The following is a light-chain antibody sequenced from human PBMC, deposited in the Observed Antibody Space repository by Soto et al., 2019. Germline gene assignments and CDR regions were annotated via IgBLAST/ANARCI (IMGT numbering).Light chain of an antibody. V-gene: IGLV3-25*02. CDR1: AMPEQY. J-gene: IGLJ1*01. CDR3: QSVDSSGAFHV. CDR2: KNS. Sequence: SYELTQPPSVSVSPGQTVRITCSGDAMPEQYGYWYQQKPGQAPRVVIYKNSERPSGNPERFSGSSSGTTVTLTISGVQADDEADYYCQSVDSSGAFHVFGTGTKLTVL.